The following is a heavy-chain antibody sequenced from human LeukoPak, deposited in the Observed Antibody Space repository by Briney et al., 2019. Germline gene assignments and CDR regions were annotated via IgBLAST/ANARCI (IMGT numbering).Heavy chain of an antibody. V-gene: IGHV3-7*01. Sequence: PGGSLRLSCAASGFTFSNYWMTWVRQAPGKGLEWVANIKQDGSVKYYVDSVKGRFTISRDNAKNLVYLQMDSPRVEDTAAYICARIGYRSSSFDYWGQGILVIVSS. CDR1: GFTFSNYW. D-gene: IGHD6-6*01. CDR3: ARIGYRSSSFDY. J-gene: IGHJ4*02. CDR2: IKQDGSVK.